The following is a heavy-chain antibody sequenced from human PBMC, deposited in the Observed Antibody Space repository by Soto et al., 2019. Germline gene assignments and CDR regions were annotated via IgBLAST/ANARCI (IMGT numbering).Heavy chain of an antibody. J-gene: IGHJ6*02. CDR1: GFTFSSYA. CDR2: ISGSGANT. V-gene: IGHV3-23*01. D-gene: IGHD5-12*01. CDR3: AKGGGFDVTGYYYGMDV. Sequence: GGSLRLSCAASGFTFSSYAMSWVRQAPGKSLEWVSAISGSGANTYYADSVKGRFTISRDNSNNTLYLQMNSLRAEDTALYYCAKGGGFDVTGYYYGMDVWGQGTTVTVSS.